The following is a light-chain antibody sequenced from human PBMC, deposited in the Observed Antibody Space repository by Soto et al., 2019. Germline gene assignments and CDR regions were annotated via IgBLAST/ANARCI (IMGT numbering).Light chain of an antibody. CDR3: QQYGSSPRT. J-gene: IGKJ1*01. CDR1: HSVSSSY. CDR2: GAS. Sequence: EIVLTQSPGTLSLYPGERATLSCRGSHSVSSSYLAWYQQKPGQAPRLLIYGASSRATGIPDRFSGSGSGTDFTLTISRLEPEDFAVYYCQQYGSSPRTFGQGTKVDIK. V-gene: IGKV3-20*01.